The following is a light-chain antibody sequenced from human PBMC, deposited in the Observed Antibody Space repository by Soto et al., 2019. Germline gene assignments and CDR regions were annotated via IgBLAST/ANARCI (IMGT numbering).Light chain of an antibody. CDR2: AAS. V-gene: IGKV3-15*01. Sequence: EIVMTQSPATLSASPGERATLSCRASQSVDNNLAWYQQQPGQAPRLLVYAASTRATGLPAKYSGSGSGTEFTLTISSLESEDFAVYYCQQHNDWPQTFGQGTKVEIK. CDR3: QQHNDWPQT. J-gene: IGKJ1*01. CDR1: QSVDNN.